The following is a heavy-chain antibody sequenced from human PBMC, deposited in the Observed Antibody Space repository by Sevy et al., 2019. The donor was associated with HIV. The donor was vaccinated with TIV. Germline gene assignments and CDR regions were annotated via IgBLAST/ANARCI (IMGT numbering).Heavy chain of an antibody. V-gene: IGHV3-30*18. D-gene: IGHD6-19*01. CDR2: TSYNEGGE. Sequence: GGSLRLSCVASGFTFSNYGTHWVRQAPGKRLEWVAITSYNEGGENYADCVKGRFTISRDNSKNTVYLQMYRLTTEDTGVYYCAKDTGSSGYDHYGLDVWGQGTTVTVSS. CDR3: AKDTGSSGYDHYGLDV. CDR1: GFTFSNYG. J-gene: IGHJ6*02.